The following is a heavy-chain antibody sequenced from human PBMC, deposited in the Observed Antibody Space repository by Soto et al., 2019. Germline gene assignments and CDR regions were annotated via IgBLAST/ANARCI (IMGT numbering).Heavy chain of an antibody. D-gene: IGHD5-18*01. V-gene: IGHV3-30*03. J-gene: IGHJ5*02. CDR1: GFTFTSYG. CDR3: VSDRGYGHASVPYA. Sequence: QAHLVESGGGGVQPGRSLRLSCAASGFTFTSYGMHWVRQAPGTRLEWVAVISYDGGIQHYADSVKGRFTISRDNSTTMVLLQMNSLRAEDTSVYYCVSDRGYGHASVPYAWGQGTLVSVSS. CDR2: ISYDGGIQ.